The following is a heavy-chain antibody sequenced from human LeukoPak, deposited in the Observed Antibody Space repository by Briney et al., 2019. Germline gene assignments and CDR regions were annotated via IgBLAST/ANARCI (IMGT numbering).Heavy chain of an antibody. V-gene: IGHV4-31*03. Sequence: SETLSLPCTVSGGSISSGGYYWSWIRQHPGKGLEWIGYIYYSGSTYFNPSLKSRVTISVDTSKNQFSLKLSSVTAADTAVYYCARLVTTVTTFEASDGMDVWGQGTTVTVSS. CDR1: GGSISSGGYY. CDR3: ARLVTTVTTFEASDGMDV. D-gene: IGHD4-17*01. J-gene: IGHJ6*02. CDR2: IYYSGST.